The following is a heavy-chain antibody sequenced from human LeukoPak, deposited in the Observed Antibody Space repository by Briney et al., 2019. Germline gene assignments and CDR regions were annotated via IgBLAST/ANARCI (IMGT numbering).Heavy chain of an antibody. D-gene: IGHD3-16*01. V-gene: IGHV3-7*03. CDR3: ARGGGLDV. CDR1: GFTFSSYW. CDR2: INHNGNVN. J-gene: IGHJ6*02. Sequence: PGGSLRLSCAASGFTFSSYWMNWARQAPGKGLEWVASINHNGNVNYYVDSVKGRFTISRDNAKNSLYQQMSNLRAEDTAVCFCARGGGLDVWGQGATVTVSS.